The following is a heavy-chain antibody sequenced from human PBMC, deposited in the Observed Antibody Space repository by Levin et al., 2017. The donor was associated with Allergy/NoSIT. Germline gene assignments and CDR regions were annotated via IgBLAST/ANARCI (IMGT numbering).Heavy chain of an antibody. CDR2: ISYDGSNK. V-gene: IGHV3-30-3*01. CDR3: ARDRAAAGTVDY. J-gene: IGHJ4*02. Sequence: LSLTCAASGFTFSSYAMHWVRQAPGKGLEWVAVISYDGSNKYYADSVKGRFTISRDNSKNTLYLQMNSLRAEDTAVYYCARDRAAAGTVDYWGQGTLVTVSS. D-gene: IGHD6-13*01. CDR1: GFTFSSYA.